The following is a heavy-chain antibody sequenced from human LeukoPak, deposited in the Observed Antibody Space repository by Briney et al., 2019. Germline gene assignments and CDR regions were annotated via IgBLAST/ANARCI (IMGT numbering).Heavy chain of an antibody. D-gene: IGHD6-13*01. J-gene: IGHJ4*02. Sequence: GASVKVSCKASGGTFSSYAMSWVRQAPGQGLEWMGGIIPIFGTANYAQKFQGRVTITADKSTSTAYMELSSLRSEDTAVYYCAKEGIAAAGRPFDYWGQGTLVTVSS. CDR3: AKEGIAAAGRPFDY. V-gene: IGHV1-69*06. CDR1: GGTFSSYA. CDR2: IIPIFGTA.